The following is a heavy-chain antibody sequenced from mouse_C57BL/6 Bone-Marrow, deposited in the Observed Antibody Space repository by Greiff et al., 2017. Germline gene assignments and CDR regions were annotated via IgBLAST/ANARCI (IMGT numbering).Heavy chain of an antibody. J-gene: IGHJ2*01. D-gene: IGHD2-5*01. V-gene: IGHV1-22*01. CDR3: AREGAYYSNYGGY. CDR2: INPNNGGT. CDR1: GYTFTDYN. Sequence: EVQLQESGPELVKPGASVKMSCKASGYTFTDYNMHWVKQSHGKSLEWIGYINPNNGGTSYNQKFKGKATLTVNKSSSTAYMELRSLTSEDSAVYYCAREGAYYSNYGGYWGQGTTLTVSS.